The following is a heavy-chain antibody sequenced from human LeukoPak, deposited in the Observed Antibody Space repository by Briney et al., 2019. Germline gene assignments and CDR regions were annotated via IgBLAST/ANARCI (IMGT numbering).Heavy chain of an antibody. CDR3: GRGGGA. CDR1: GFRFSDFT. CDR2: IGGRGTST. J-gene: IGHJ5*02. D-gene: IGHD3-16*01. V-gene: IGHV3-23*01. Sequence: PGGSLRLSCAASGFRFSDFTTTWVRQAPGKGPEWVSAIGGRGTSTYYADSLGGRFTISRDNSKDMLYLQMNSLKVEDTATYYCGRGGGAWGQGTKVTVSS.